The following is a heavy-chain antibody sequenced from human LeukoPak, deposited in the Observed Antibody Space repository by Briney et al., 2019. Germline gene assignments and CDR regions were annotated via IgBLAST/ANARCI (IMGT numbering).Heavy chain of an antibody. CDR2: ISGDGGST. J-gene: IGHJ4*02. V-gene: IGHV3-43*02. CDR3: AKDISRNFVVVPAADY. D-gene: IGHD2-2*01. CDR1: GFTFDDYA. Sequence: PGGSLRLSCAASGFTFDDYAMHWVRQPPGKSLEWVSLISGDGGSTYYADSVKGRFTVSRDSSKNSLYLQMNSLRTEDTALYYCAKDISRNFVVVPAADYWGQGTLVTVSS.